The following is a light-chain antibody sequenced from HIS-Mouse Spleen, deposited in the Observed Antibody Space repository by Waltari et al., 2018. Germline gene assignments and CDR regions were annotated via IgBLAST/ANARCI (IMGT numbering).Light chain of an antibody. V-gene: IGKV3-20*01. Sequence: EIVLTQSPGTLSLSPGERATLSCRASQSVSSSYLAWYQQKPGQAPWLLIYGASSRATGIPDRFSGSGSGTDFTLTISRLEPEDFAVYYCQQYGNSPPWTFGQGTKVEIK. CDR3: QQYGNSPPWT. J-gene: IGKJ1*01. CDR1: QSVSSSY. CDR2: GAS.